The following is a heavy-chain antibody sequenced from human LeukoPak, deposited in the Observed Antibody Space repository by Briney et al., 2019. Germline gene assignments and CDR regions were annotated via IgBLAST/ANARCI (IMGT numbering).Heavy chain of an antibody. V-gene: IGHV4-59*01. CDR2: IYYSGST. Sequence: SETLSLTCTVSCRSISSYYWSWIGQPPGTGLEWNGYIYYSGSTKYNPSLQSRVTISVDTSKNQFSLKLSYVAGADTAVYFRARESSWGNFSYWGEGTLVTVSS. D-gene: IGHD6-6*01. J-gene: IGHJ4*02. CDR3: ARESSWGNFSY. CDR1: CRSISSYY.